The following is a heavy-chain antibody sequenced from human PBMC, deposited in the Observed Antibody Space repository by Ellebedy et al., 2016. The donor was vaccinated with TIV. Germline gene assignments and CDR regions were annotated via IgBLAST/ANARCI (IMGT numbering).Heavy chain of an antibody. CDR3: AILLGGGYDVTPFDY. CDR2: ISAYNGNT. Sequence: ASVKVSCKASGYTFTSYGISWVRQAPGQGLEWMGWISAYNGNTNYAQKLQGRVTMTTDTSTSTAYMELRSLRSDDTAVYYCAILLGGGYDVTPFDYWGQGTLVTVSS. V-gene: IGHV1-18*01. D-gene: IGHD5-12*01. J-gene: IGHJ4*02. CDR1: GYTFTSYG.